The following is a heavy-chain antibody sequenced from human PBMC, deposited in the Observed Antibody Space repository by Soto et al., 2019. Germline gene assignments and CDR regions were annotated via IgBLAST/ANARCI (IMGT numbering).Heavy chain of an antibody. J-gene: IGHJ5*02. CDR2: VYPGDSDT. Sequence: PGESLKISFKGSGYKFSGFLIGWVRQMPGKGLEWMGMVYPGDSDTRYSPSLQAQVTISADKTNSTAYLQWSRLKASDTAMYYCARWGTAFDPWGQGTLVTVSS. CDR3: ARWGTAFDP. V-gene: IGHV5-51*01. CDR1: GYKFSGFL. D-gene: IGHD1-1*01.